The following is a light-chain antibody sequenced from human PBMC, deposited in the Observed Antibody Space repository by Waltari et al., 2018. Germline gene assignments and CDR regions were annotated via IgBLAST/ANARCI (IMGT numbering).Light chain of an antibody. V-gene: IGLV1-47*01. CDR1: TSTIGGND. Sequence: QSVLTQPPSASGSPGQTITIPCSGSTSTIGGNDVYWYQHLPGTAPKLLIYKNNRRPSGVSERFSGSKSVTSASLAISGLRSEDEAYYYCATWDDSLSGVFGGGTKLTVL. CDR2: KNN. J-gene: IGLJ3*02. CDR3: ATWDDSLSGV.